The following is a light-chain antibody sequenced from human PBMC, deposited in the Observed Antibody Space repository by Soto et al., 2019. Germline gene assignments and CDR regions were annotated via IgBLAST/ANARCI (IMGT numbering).Light chain of an antibody. CDR3: ATWDDSLNGPV. CDR1: SSNIGNNY. Sequence: QSVLTQPPSVSAAPGQKVTISCSGSSSNIGNNYVFWYQQLPGTAPKLLIYDNDKRPSGIPDRFSGSKSGTSATLGITGLQTGDEADYYCATWDDSLNGPVFGGGTKLTVL. J-gene: IGLJ2*01. V-gene: IGLV1-51*01. CDR2: DND.